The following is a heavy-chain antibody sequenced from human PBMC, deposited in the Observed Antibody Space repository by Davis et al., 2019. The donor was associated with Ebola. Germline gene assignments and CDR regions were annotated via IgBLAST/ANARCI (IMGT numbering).Heavy chain of an antibody. CDR2: IYYSGST. CDR1: GGSISSYY. J-gene: IGHJ5*02. CDR3: ARHGSWGSSWPPGDWFDP. D-gene: IGHD6-13*01. V-gene: IGHV4-59*08. Sequence: SETLSFTCTVSGGSISSYYWSWIRQPPGKGLEWIGYIYYSGSTNYNPSLKSRVTISVDTSKNQFSLKLSSVTAADTAVYYCARHGSWGSSWPPGDWFDPWGQGTLVTVSS.